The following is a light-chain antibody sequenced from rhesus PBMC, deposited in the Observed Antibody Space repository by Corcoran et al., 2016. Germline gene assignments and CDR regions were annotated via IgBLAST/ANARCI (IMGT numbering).Light chain of an antibody. V-gene: IGKV1-22*01. Sequence: DIQMTQSPSSLSASVGDTVTITCRASQSISSWLDWYQQKTGKAPKLLIDKAYSLQSGVPSRFSGSGAGTDFTLTINSLQPEDFATYYCLQYSSSPLTFGGGTKVEIK. J-gene: IGKJ4*01. CDR3: LQYSSSPLT. CDR2: KAY. CDR1: QSISSW.